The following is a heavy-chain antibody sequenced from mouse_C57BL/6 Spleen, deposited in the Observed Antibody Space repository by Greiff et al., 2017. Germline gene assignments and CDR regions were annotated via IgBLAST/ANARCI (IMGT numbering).Heavy chain of an antibody. V-gene: IGHV1-18*01. CDR2: INPNNGGT. CDR3: ARGDRRGHYFDY. J-gene: IGHJ2*01. Sequence: VQLQQSGPELVKPGASVKIPCKASGYTFTDYNMDWVKQSHGKSLEWIGDINPNNGGTIYNQKFKGKATLTVDKSSSTAYMELRSLASEDTAVYYCARGDRRGHYFDYWGQGTTLTVSS. CDR1: GYTFTDYN.